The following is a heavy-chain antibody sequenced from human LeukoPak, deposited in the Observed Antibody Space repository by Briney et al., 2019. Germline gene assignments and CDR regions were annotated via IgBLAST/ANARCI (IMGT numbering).Heavy chain of an antibody. CDR2: ISWNSGSI. Sequence: GGSLRLSCAASGFTFDDYAMHWVRQAPGKGLEWVSGISWNSGSIGYADSVKGRFTISRDNSKNTLYLQMNSLRAEDTAVYYCAKEHDYGDYGSFYYCGMDVWGQGTTVTVSS. J-gene: IGHJ6*02. D-gene: IGHD4-17*01. V-gene: IGHV3-9*01. CDR1: GFTFDDYA. CDR3: AKEHDYGDYGSFYYCGMDV.